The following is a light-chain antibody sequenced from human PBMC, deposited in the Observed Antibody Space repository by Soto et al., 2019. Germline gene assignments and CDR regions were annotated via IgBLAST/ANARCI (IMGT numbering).Light chain of an antibody. Sequence: EIVLTQSPGTLSLSPGERATLSCRASQSVGSSLAWYQQKPGQAPRLLIYGASSRATVIPDRFSGSGSGTDFTLTISRLEPEDFAVYSCQQYGSSPPLTFGGGTKVEIK. CDR3: QQYGSSPPLT. V-gene: IGKV3-20*01. CDR1: QSVGSS. J-gene: IGKJ4*01. CDR2: GAS.